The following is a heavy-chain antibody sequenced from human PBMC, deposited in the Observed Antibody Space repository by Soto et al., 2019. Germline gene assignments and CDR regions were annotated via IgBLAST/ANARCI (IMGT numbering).Heavy chain of an antibody. J-gene: IGHJ6*02. D-gene: IGHD6-6*01. V-gene: IGHV3-48*02. CDR2: ISSRSYTI. CDR1: GFSFSTYS. Sequence: EVQLVESGGGLVQPGGSLRLSCAASGFSFSTYSMNWVRQAPGKGLEWVSYISSRSYTIYYIDSVKGRFTISRDNAKRSLYLEMSSPRDEDTAVYYCARGGSSSDNGMDVWGQVTTFTVSS. CDR3: ARGGSSSDNGMDV.